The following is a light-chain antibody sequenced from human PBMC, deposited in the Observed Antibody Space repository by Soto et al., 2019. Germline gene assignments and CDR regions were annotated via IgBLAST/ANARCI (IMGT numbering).Light chain of an antibody. CDR2: QDS. CDR1: KLGDKY. Sequence: SYELTQPPSVSVSPGQTASITCSGDKLGDKYACWYQQKPGQSPVLVIYQDSKRPSGIPERFSGSNSGNTATLIISGTQAMDEADYYCQAWDSSNVVFGGGTQLTVL. CDR3: QAWDSSNVV. V-gene: IGLV3-1*01. J-gene: IGLJ2*01.